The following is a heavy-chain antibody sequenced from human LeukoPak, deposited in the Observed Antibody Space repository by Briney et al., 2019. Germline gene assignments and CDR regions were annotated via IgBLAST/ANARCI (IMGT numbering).Heavy chain of an antibody. V-gene: IGHV3-48*02. D-gene: IGHD2-15*01. CDR1: GFTFSTYT. CDR2: IGWSDRAI. J-gene: IGHJ4*02. CDR3: ARDHQWSFDS. Sequence: PGGSLRLSCAASGFTFSTYTMNWVRQAPGKGLEWISNIGWSDRAIFYADSVKGRFTISRDSAKNSLFLQMNSLSDEDTAVYYCARDHQWSFDSWGQGTLVTVSS.